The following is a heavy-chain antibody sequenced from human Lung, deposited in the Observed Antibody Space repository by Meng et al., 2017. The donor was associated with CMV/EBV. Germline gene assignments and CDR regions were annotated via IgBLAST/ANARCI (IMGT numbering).Heavy chain of an antibody. CDR3: ARHQNGGTYPLDY. CDR2: NYYSGST. D-gene: IGHD3-16*02. CDR1: GGSISTYY. Sequence: RQEWGPGLVKPSETLSLTCAVSGGSISTYYWSWIRQPPGKGLEWIGNNYYSGSTNYNPSLASRVTISVDSSKNQFSLKLSSVTAADTAVYYCARHQNGGTYPLDYWGQGTLVTVSS. V-gene: IGHV4-59*08. J-gene: IGHJ4*02.